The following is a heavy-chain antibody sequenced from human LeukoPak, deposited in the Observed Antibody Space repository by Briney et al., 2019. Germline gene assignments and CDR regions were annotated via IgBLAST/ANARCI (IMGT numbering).Heavy chain of an antibody. CDR3: ARSCRDGYRDFDY. V-gene: IGHV5-51*01. Sequence: GECLKISCKGSGYSFTSYWIGWVRQMSGKGLEWMGIIYPGDSDSRYSPSFQGQVTISADKSISTAYLQWSSLKASDTAMYYCARSCRDGYRDFDYWGQGTLVTVSS. D-gene: IGHD5-24*01. CDR1: GYSFTSYW. CDR2: IYPGDSDS. J-gene: IGHJ4*02.